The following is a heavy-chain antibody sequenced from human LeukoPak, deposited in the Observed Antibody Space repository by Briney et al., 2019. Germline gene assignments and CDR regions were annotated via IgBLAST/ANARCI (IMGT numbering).Heavy chain of an antibody. CDR2: ISSSSNYI. CDR1: GFTFSTYS. V-gene: IGHV3-21*01. CDR3: TRSVDTAMGAYFDY. Sequence: GSLRLSCAASGFTFSTYSMTWVRQAPGKGLEWVSSISSSSNYIYHAGSVKGRFTISRDNARNSLHLQMNSLRAEDMAMYYCTRSVDTAMGAYFDYWGQGTLVTVSS. J-gene: IGHJ4*02. D-gene: IGHD5-18*01.